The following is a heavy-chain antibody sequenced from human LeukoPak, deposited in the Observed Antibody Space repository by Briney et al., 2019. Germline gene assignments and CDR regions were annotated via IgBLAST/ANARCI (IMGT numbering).Heavy chain of an antibody. D-gene: IGHD4-23*01. CDR3: ARDYGGSSPFDY. CDR2: TSSSDAGT. J-gene: IGHJ4*02. Sequence: GGSLRLSCAASGFTLSTYAMSWVRQTPGKGLEWVAATSSSDAGTYHADSVRGRFTISRDNSKNSLYLHMNSLRAEDTAVYYCARDYGGSSPFDYWGQGTLVTVSS. CDR1: GFTLSTYA. V-gene: IGHV3-23*01.